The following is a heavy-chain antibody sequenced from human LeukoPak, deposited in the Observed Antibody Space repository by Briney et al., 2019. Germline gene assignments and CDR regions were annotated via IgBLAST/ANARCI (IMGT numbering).Heavy chain of an antibody. CDR3: ARGYARYDILTGYCFDY. J-gene: IGHJ4*02. Sequence: GRSLRLSCAASGFTFSSYGMHWVRQAPGKGLEWAAVIWYAGSNKYYADSVKGRFTISRDNSKNTLYLQINSLRAEDTAVYYCARGYARYDILTGYCFDYWGQGTLVTVSS. CDR2: IWYAGSNK. CDR1: GFTFSSYG. V-gene: IGHV3-33*01. D-gene: IGHD3-9*01.